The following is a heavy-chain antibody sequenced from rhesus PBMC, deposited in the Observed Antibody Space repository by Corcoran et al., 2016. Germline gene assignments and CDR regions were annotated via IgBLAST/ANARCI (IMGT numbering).Heavy chain of an antibody. CDR1: GGSISSNY. D-gene: IGHD5-24*01. V-gene: IGHV4-160*01. J-gene: IGHJ4*01. CDR3: AREDRYSGYSVYFDY. Sequence: QVQLQESGPGLVKPSETLSLTCAVSGGSISSNYWSWIRQPPGKGLEWIGYIYGSSGSTYYNPSLKSRVTIATDTSKNQFSLKLSAVTAADTAVYYCAREDRYSGYSVYFDYWGQGVLVTVSS. CDR2: IYGSSGST.